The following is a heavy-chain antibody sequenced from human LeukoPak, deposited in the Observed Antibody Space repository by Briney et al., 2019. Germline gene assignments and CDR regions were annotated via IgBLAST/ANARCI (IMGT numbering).Heavy chain of an antibody. Sequence: GGSLRLSCAASGFTFSSYEMNWVRQAPGKGLEWVSYISSSGSTIYYADSVKGRFTISRDNAKNSLYLQMNSLRAEDTAVYYCASGIIYYDSSGSLDYWGQGTLVTVSS. CDR2: ISSSGSTI. CDR1: GFTFSSYE. CDR3: ASGIIYYDSSGSLDY. V-gene: IGHV3-48*03. D-gene: IGHD3-22*01. J-gene: IGHJ4*02.